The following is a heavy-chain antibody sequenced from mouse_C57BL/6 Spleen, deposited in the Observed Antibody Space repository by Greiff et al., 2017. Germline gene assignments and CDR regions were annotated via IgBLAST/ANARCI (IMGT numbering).Heavy chain of an antibody. J-gene: IGHJ3*01. CDR2: IRSKSSNNAT. V-gene: IGHV10-3*01. CDR3: VRGDGYFFAY. CDR1: GFTFNTYA. D-gene: IGHD2-3*01. Sequence: EVQLVESGGGLVQPKGSLKLSCAASGFTFNTYAMHWVRQAPGKGLEWVACIRSKSSNNATYYADSVKDRFTISREFSQSMLYLQMNNLKTEDTAMYYCVRGDGYFFAYWGQGTLVTVSA.